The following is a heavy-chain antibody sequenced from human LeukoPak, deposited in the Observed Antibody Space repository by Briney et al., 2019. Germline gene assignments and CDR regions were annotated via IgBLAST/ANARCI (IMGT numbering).Heavy chain of an antibody. D-gene: IGHD6-19*01. CDR2: INHSGST. Sequence: EPLSLTCAVYGGSFSGYYWSWIRQPPGKGLEWIGEINHSGSTNYNPSLKSRVTISVVTSKDQLSPKLPPVTAADTAVYYCARRRSGWYRAGFSPFDYWGQGNLVTVSS. CDR1: GGSFSGYY. V-gene: IGHV4-34*01. CDR3: ARRRSGWYRAGFSPFDY. J-gene: IGHJ4*02.